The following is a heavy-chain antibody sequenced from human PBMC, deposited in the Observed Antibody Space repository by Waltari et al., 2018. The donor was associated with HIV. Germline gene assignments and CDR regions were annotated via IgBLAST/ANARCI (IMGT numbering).Heavy chain of an antibody. V-gene: IGHV1-18*01. CDR3: ARDLSSSSWPY. J-gene: IGHJ4*02. CDR2: IIAYNSNT. CDR1: GYTFNSYG. Sequence: QVQLVQSGAEVKKPGASVKVSCKASGYTFNSYGISWVRQAPGQRLEWSGWIIAYNSNTDTAQKLQVRVTITTDTAASTAYMELRSLRSDDTAVYYCARDLSSSSWPYWSQGTLVTVSS. D-gene: IGHD6-13*01.